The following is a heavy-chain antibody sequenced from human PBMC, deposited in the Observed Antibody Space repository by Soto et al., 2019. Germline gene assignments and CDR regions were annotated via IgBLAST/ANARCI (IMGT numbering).Heavy chain of an antibody. CDR3: ARDHHPYSSSSFFDY. CDR1: GFTFSSYG. V-gene: IGHV3-33*01. CDR2: IWYDGSNK. Sequence: QVQLVESGGGVVQPGRSLRLSCAASGFTFSSYGMHWVRQAPGKGLEWVAVIWYDGSNKYYADSVKGRFTMSRDNSKNTLYLQMNSLRAEDTAVYYCARDHHPYSSSSFFDYWGQGTMVTVSS. D-gene: IGHD6-13*01. J-gene: IGHJ4*02.